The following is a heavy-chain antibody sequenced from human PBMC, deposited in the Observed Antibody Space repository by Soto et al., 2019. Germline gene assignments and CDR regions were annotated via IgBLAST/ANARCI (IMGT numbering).Heavy chain of an antibody. D-gene: IGHD2-2*01. V-gene: IGHV4-39*01. Sequence: SETLSLTCIFSSGSMSIILNHLGWIRQPPGKVLEWIGNINYSGSTYYKPSLQSRLTISVDTSNNQFSLTLSSVTAADTAVYYCANLAGYCSGTSCYGHYAMDVWGQGTTVTVSS. CDR1: SGSMSIILNH. J-gene: IGHJ6*02. CDR3: ANLAGYCSGTSCYGHYAMDV. CDR2: INYSGST.